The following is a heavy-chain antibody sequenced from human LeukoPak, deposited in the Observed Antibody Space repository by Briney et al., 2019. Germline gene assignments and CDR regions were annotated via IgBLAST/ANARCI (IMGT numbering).Heavy chain of an antibody. CDR1: GFTFSSYG. J-gene: IGHJ4*02. Sequence: PGRSLRLSCAASGFTFSSYGMHWVRQAPGKGLEWVAVISYDGSNKYYADSVKGRFTISRDNPKNTLYLQMNSLRAEDTAVYYCAKGGYGSGSHDPLGYWGQGTLVTVSS. D-gene: IGHD3-10*01. V-gene: IGHV3-30*18. CDR2: ISYDGSNK. CDR3: AKGGYGSGSHDPLGY.